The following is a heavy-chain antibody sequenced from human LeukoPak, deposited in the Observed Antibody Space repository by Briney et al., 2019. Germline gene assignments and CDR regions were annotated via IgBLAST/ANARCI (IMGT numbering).Heavy chain of an antibody. V-gene: IGHV3-30*02. D-gene: IGHD5-18*01. CDR2: IRYDGSNK. J-gene: IGHJ4*02. CDR3: ARHGRGYSYGTIDY. CDR1: GFTFSSYG. Sequence: GGSLRLSCAASGFTFSSYGMHWVRQAPGKGLEWVAFIRYDGSNKYYADSVKGRFTISRDNSKNTLYLQMNSLRAEDTAVYYCARHGRGYSYGTIDYWGQGTLVTVSS.